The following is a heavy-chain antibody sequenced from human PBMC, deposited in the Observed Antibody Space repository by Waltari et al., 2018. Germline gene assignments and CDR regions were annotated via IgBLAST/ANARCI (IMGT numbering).Heavy chain of an antibody. D-gene: IGHD3-10*01. J-gene: IGHJ6*02. CDR2: IVGGSGNT. CDR1: GFTFTSSA. CDR3: AADGAAMVRGVRWYYYYGMDV. V-gene: IGHV1-58*01. Sequence: QMQLVQSGPEVKKPGTSVKVSCKASGFTFTSSAVQWVRQARGQRLEWIGWIVGGSGNTNYAQKFQERVTITRDMSTSTAYMELSSLRSEDTAVYYCAADGAAMVRGVRWYYYYGMDVWGQGTTVTVSS.